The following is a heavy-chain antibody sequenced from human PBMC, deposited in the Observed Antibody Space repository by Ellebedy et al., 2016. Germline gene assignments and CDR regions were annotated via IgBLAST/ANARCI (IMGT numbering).Heavy chain of an antibody. J-gene: IGHJ5*02. CDR1: GGSISSGSYY. V-gene: IGHV4-61*02. Sequence: TLSLTXTVSGGSISSGSYYWSWIRQPAGKGLEWIGRIYTSGSTNYNPSLKSRVTMSVDTSKNQFSLKLSSVTAADTAVYYCAREGGRQLWIRADIWFDPWGQGTLVTVSS. CDR3: AREGGRQLWIRADIWFDP. D-gene: IGHD5-18*01. CDR2: IYTSGST.